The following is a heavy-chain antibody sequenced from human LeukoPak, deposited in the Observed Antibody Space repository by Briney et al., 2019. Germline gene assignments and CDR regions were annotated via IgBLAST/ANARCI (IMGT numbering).Heavy chain of an antibody. J-gene: IGHJ4*02. D-gene: IGHD3-22*01. Sequence: GFLGPSCAASGITFSNYAMSWGRPAPGEGVELVSNVGCSGGTTYYANSVKGRFTISRDNSKNTLFLQMNSLRAEDTAVYYCAKDRFNSGGYYYFDYWGQGTLVTVSS. V-gene: IGHV3-23*01. CDR3: AKDRFNSGGYYYFDY. CDR1: GITFSNYA. CDR2: VGCSGGTT.